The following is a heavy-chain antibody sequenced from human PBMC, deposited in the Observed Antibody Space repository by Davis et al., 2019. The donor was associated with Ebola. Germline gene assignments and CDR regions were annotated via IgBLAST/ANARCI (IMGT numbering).Heavy chain of an antibody. J-gene: IGHJ5*02. CDR1: GFIFSSYE. Sequence: GESLKISCAASGFIFSSYEMTWVRQAPGKGLEWVSLISSSSNHIFYADSVRGRVTISRDNAKNSLFLQMNSLRDEDTAVYYCAKDSGWQMSPWGQGTLVTVSS. V-gene: IGHV3-21*01. CDR3: AKDSGWQMSP. CDR2: ISSSSNHI. D-gene: IGHD6-19*01.